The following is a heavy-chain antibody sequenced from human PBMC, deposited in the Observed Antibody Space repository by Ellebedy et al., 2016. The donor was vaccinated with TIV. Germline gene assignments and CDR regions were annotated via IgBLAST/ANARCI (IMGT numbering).Heavy chain of an antibody. CDR3: ARSRDKSAYYFDL. CDR1: GYSFSDYW. D-gene: IGHD3-22*01. V-gene: IGHV5-51*01. Sequence: GESLKISCKGSGYSFSDYWIGWVRQTPEKGLEWMGIIYLGDFDTMYSPSFQGQVTISADKSITTAYLQWGSLKASDTAMYYCARSRDKSAYYFDLWGQGTLVTVSS. J-gene: IGHJ5*02. CDR2: IYLGDFDT.